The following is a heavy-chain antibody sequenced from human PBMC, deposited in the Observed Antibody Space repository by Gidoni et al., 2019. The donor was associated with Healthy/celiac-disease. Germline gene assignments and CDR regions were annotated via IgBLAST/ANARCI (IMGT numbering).Heavy chain of an antibody. CDR3: AKVGYCSGGSCYDY. CDR1: GFPFSSYA. V-gene: IGHV3-23*01. D-gene: IGHD2-15*01. J-gene: IGHJ4*02. Sequence: EVQLLESGGGLVQPGGSLRLSCAASGFPFSSYAMRWVRQAPGKGMEWVSAISGSGGSTYYADSVKGRFTISRDNSKNTLYLQMNSLRAEDTAVYYCAKVGYCSGGSCYDYWGQGTLVTVSS. CDR2: ISGSGGST.